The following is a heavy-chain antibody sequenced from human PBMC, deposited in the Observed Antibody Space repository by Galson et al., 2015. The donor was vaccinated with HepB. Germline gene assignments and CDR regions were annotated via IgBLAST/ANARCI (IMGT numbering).Heavy chain of an antibody. CDR1: GFTFSTYT. V-gene: IGHV3-30*04. D-gene: IGHD2-21*01. J-gene: IGHJ3*02. Sequence: SLRLSCAASGFTFSTYTMHWVRQAPGKGLEWVALDGSDKFYAGSVKGRFTISRDNSKNTLYLQMSSLRAEDTAVYYCAREGPWGCGADCYRGNDAFDIWGQGTMVTVSS. CDR3: AREGPWGCGADCYRGNDAFDI. CDR2: DGSDK.